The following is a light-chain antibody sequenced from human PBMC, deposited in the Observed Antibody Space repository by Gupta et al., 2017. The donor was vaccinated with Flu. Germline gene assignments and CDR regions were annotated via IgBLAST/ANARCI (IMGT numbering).Light chain of an antibody. CDR3: HQSSDLPWT. J-gene: IGKJ1*01. CDR2: YAS. Sequence: DIVLTPSPDFQSVTPKEKVTITCRASQNIGGALHWYQQKPDQSPKVLIKYASQACSGVPSRFSGSGSGTDLTLTINGLETEDAATYYCHQSSDLPWTFGQGTKVEIK. V-gene: IGKV6-21*01. CDR1: QNIGGA.